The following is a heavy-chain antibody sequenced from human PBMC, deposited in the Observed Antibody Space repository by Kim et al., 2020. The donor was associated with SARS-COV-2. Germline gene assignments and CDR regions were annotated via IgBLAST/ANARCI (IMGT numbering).Heavy chain of an antibody. Sequence: SETLSLTCAVYGGSFSGYHWSWIRQPPGKGLEWIGEINHSGSTNYNPSLKSRVTISVDTSKNQFSLKLSSVTAADTAVYYCARRVSSQYSSSPRSYFDYWGQGTLVTVSS. V-gene: IGHV4-34*01. J-gene: IGHJ4*02. D-gene: IGHD6-6*01. CDR2: INHSGST. CDR1: GGSFSGYH. CDR3: ARRVSSQYSSSPRSYFDY.